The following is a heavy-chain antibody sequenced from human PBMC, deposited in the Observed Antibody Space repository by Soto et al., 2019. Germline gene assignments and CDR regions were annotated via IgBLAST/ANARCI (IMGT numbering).Heavy chain of an antibody. D-gene: IGHD3-10*01. Sequence: QVQLVQSGAEVKKPGSSVKVSCKASGGTFSSYTISWVRQAPGQGLEWMGRIIPILGIANYAQKFQGRVTMTADQYTSTAYVELSSLRSEDTAAYYCASDREAFGGYNWYDPWGHGTLVTVSS. V-gene: IGHV1-69*02. CDR2: IIPILGIA. CDR1: GGTFSSYT. CDR3: ASDREAFGGYNWYDP. J-gene: IGHJ5*02.